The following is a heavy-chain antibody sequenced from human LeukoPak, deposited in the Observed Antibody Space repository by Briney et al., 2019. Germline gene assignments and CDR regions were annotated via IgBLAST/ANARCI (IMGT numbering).Heavy chain of an antibody. CDR2: MLYSGNA. J-gene: IGHJ4*02. D-gene: IGHD3-22*01. Sequence: SETLSLTCIVSGGSISSGSHYWAWVRQPPGKGLEWIASMLYSGNAYYNPSLKSRVTISVDTSKNQFFLRLSSVTAADTTVYYCARHLDSRGRYFDYWGQGTLVTVSS. CDR1: GGSISSGSHY. V-gene: IGHV4-39*01. CDR3: ARHLDSRGRYFDY.